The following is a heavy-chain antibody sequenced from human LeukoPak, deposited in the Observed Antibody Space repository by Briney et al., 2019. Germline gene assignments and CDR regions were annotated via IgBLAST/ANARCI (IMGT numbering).Heavy chain of an antibody. CDR1: GGTFSSYA. CDR2: IIPIFGIA. CDR3: AREGSYYDSSGSYDY. V-gene: IGHV1-69*04. Sequence: ASVKVSCKASGGTFSSYAISWVRQAPGQGLEWMGRIIPIFGIANYAQKFQGRVTITADKSTSTAYMELSSLRSGDTAVYYCAREGSYYDSSGSYDYWGQGTLVTVSS. D-gene: IGHD3-22*01. J-gene: IGHJ4*02.